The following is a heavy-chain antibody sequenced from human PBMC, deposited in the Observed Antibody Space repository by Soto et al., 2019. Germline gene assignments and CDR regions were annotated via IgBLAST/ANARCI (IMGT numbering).Heavy chain of an antibody. J-gene: IGHJ6*02. V-gene: IGHV3-23*01. CDR2: ISGVDNST. CDR3: APMGV. Sequence: GSLRLSCAASVFTFSSYAMSWVRQAPGKGLEWVSAISGVDNSTYYADSVKGRFTISRDNSKNTLYLQMSSLRADDTAVYYCAPMGVWGQGTTVTVSS. CDR1: VFTFSSYA.